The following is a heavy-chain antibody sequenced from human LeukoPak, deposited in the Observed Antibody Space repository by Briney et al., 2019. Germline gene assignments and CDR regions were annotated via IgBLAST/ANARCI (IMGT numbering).Heavy chain of an antibody. J-gene: IGHJ4*02. Sequence: TLGLPRTVSGGSISSGDYYWSWIRQPPGKALEWIGYIYYSRSTYYNPSLKSRVTISIDTSKNQFSLKLSSVTAADTAMYYCASRGYTNGHFDYWGPG. CDR3: ASRGYTNGHFDY. D-gene: IGHD5-18*01. V-gene: IGHV4-30-4*01. CDR2: IYYSRST. CDR1: GGSISSGDYY.